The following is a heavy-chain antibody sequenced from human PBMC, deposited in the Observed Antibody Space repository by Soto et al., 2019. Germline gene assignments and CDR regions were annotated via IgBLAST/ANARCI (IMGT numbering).Heavy chain of an antibody. CDR3: AKGLVVGATIDDY. V-gene: IGHV3-30*18. D-gene: IGHD2-15*01. J-gene: IGHJ4*02. CDR2: VSADGANK. Sequence: WGSLRLSCAASGFTFSSCGIRCCRQAPGQGLEWVTLVSADGANKFYADSVKGRFAVSRDNSKNMLYLQMNSLRPEDTAMYYCAKGLVVGATIDDYWGQGTLVTVSS. CDR1: GFTFSSCG.